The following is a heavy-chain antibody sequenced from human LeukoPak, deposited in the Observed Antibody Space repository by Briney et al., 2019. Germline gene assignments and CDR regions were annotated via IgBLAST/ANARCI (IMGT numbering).Heavy chain of an antibody. CDR3: AKDSNLVIAVAGNFDY. V-gene: IGHV3-30*18. D-gene: IGHD6-19*01. CDR1: GFTFSSYG. CDR2: ISYDGSNK. J-gene: IGHJ4*02. Sequence: GALRLSCAASGFTFSSYGMHWVRQAPGKGLEWVAVISYDGSNKYYADSVKGRFTISRDNSKNTLYLQMNSLRAEDTAVYYCAKDSNLVIAVAGNFDYWGQGTLVTVSS.